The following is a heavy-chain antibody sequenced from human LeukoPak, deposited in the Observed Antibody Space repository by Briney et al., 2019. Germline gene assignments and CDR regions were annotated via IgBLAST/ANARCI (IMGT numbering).Heavy chain of an antibody. CDR2: IYYSGSA. CDR3: ARMTYDPHGVDV. V-gene: IGHV4-59*01. Sequence: SETLSLTCTVSGGSISSYYWSWIRQPPGKGLEWIGYIYYSGSANYNPSLKSRVTISVDTSKIQFSLRLSSVTAADTAVYYCARMTYDPHGVDVWGKGTTVTVSS. J-gene: IGHJ6*04. D-gene: IGHD5-12*01. CDR1: GGSISSYY.